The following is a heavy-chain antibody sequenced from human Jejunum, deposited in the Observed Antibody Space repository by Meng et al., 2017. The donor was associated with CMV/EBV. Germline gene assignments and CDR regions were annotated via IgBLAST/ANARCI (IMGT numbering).Heavy chain of an antibody. J-gene: IGHJ4*02. CDR2: IDWDDDK. V-gene: IGHV2-70D*14. CDR3: ARPHGASGWYYLDY. CDR1: FPLSSYGVR. Sequence: FPLSSYGVRLRSIRQPPGKALDWLARIDWDDDKVSNTSLKTRLSISKDASKNQVALTMTNMDPVDTATYYCARPHGASGWYYLDYWGQGILVTVSS. D-gene: IGHD6-19*01.